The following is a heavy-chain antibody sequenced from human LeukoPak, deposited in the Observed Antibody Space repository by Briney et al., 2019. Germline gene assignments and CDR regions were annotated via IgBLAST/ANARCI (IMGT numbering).Heavy chain of an antibody. CDR3: ARLVVSFYVTNNFWVYFDY. J-gene: IGHJ4*02. CDR1: GGSINSYY. CDR2: IYSSGST. V-gene: IGHV4-4*07. D-gene: IGHD3-3*01. Sequence: SETLSLTCTVSGGSINSYYWNWIRQPAGKGLEWIGRIYSSGSTNYNPSLKSRVIMSVDTSKNQFSLKMTSVTAADTAVYYCARLVVSFYVTNNFWVYFDYWGQGTLVTISS.